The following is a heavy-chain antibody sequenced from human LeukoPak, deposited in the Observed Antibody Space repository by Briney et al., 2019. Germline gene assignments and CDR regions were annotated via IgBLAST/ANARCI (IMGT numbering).Heavy chain of an antibody. D-gene: IGHD3-22*01. V-gene: IGHV1-46*01. Sequence: GASVKVSCKASGYTFTSYYMHWVRQAPGQGLEWMGIINPSGGSTSYAQKFQGRVTMTRDTSTSTVYMELSSLRSEDTAVYYCARTETYYYDSIGPLGLDYWGQGTLVTVSS. CDR2: INPSGGST. CDR1: GYTFTSYY. J-gene: IGHJ4*02. CDR3: ARTETYYYDSIGPLGLDY.